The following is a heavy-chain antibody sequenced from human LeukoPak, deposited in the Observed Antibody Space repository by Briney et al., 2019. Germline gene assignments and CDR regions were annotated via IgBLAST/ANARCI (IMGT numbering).Heavy chain of an antibody. CDR3: ARVDSTGWDDAFDH. Sequence: PGGSLRLSCVASGFTFNIYAMHWVRQAPGKGLEYVSAISDEGQSTYYASPVKGRFTISRDNSKNTLYLQMASLRVEDTAVYFCARVDSTGWDDAFDHWGQGTLVTVSS. CDR2: ISDEGQST. V-gene: IGHV3-64*01. CDR1: GFTFNIYA. J-gene: IGHJ4*02. D-gene: IGHD6-19*01.